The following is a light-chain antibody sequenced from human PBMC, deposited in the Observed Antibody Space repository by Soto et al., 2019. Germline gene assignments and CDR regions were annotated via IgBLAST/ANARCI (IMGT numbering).Light chain of an antibody. V-gene: IGLV2-8*01. CDR2: EVS. J-gene: IGLJ2*01. CDR1: SSDVGGYKY. Sequence: QSALTQPPSASGSPGQSVTISCTGSSSDVGGYKYVSWYQQHPGKATKLIIYEVSKRPSGVPDRFSGSKSGNTASLTVSGLQAEDEADYYCSSYAGSSNVVFGGGTKLTVL. CDR3: SSYAGSSNVV.